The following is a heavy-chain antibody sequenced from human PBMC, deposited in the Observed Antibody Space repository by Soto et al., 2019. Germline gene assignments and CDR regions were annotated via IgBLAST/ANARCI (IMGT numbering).Heavy chain of an antibody. J-gene: IGHJ1*01. V-gene: IGHV1-18*01. CDR3: ARAVDYYDSSGYYTNEYFQH. CDR2: ISAYNGNT. D-gene: IGHD3-22*01. Sequence: GASVKVSCKASGYTFTSYGISWVRQAPGQGLEWMGWISAYNGNTNYAQKIQGRVTMTTDTSTSTAYMELRSLRSDDTAVYYCARAVDYYDSSGYYTNEYFQHCGQGTLVTVSS. CDR1: GYTFTSYG.